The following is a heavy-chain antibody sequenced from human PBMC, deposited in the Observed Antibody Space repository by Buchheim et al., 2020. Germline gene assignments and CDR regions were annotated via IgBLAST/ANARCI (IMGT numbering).Heavy chain of an antibody. CDR1: GFTFGDHA. CDR2: IRGKAFGGTT. CDR3: AGIMPSISPIGFQY. D-gene: IGHD3-3*02. Sequence: VQMVESGGGLVQPGRSLRLSCTTSGFTFGDHAMSWVRQAPGKGLEWVGFIRGKAFGGTTEYAASVKGRFSISRDDSKSVAYLQMNSLKTEDTAVYYCAGIMPSISPIGFQYWGQGTL. J-gene: IGHJ1*01. V-gene: IGHV3-49*04.